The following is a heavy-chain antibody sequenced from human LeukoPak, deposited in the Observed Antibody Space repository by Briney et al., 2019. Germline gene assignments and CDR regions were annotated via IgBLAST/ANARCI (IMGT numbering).Heavy chain of an antibody. J-gene: IGHJ4*02. Sequence: PSETLSLTCTVSGGSISSYYWSWIRQPPGKGLEWIGYVYYSGTTNSNPSLKSRVTISVDTSKNQFSLKLSSVTAADTAVYYCARVELGIVGATTENALDYWGQGTLVTVSS. D-gene: IGHD1-26*01. CDR1: GGSISSYY. CDR2: VYYSGTT. CDR3: ARVELGIVGATTENALDY. V-gene: IGHV4-59*01.